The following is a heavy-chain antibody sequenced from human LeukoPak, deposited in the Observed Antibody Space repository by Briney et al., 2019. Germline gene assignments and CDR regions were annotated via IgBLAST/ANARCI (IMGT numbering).Heavy chain of an antibody. Sequence: GGSLRLSCVASGFPFSSYWMTWARQAPGKGLEWVANTKQDGSKKSYVDSVKGRFTISRDNAKNSLYLQMNSLRAEDTAIYYCTRVGYIDEGIDYWGQGTLVTVSS. CDR3: TRVGYIDEGIDY. V-gene: IGHV3-7*04. J-gene: IGHJ4*02. CDR2: TKQDGSKK. D-gene: IGHD5-24*01. CDR1: GFPFSSYW.